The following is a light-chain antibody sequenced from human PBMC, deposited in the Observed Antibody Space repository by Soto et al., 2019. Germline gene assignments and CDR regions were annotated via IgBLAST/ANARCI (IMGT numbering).Light chain of an antibody. J-gene: IGLJ2*01. CDR1: SSDVGSYKL. Sequence: QSVLTQPASVSGSPGQSITISCTGTSSDVGSYKLVSWFQQHPGKAPKLMIYEGIKRPSGVSNRFSGSKSGNTASLTISGLQAEDEAHYYCCSYAGTSTFVLFGGGTKLTVL. CDR3: CSYAGTSTFVL. CDR2: EGI. V-gene: IGLV2-23*03.